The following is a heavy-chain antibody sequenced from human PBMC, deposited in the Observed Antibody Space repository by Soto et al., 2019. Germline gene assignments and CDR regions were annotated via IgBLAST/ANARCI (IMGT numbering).Heavy chain of an antibody. V-gene: IGHV4-31*03. CDR2: IYFTGKT. Sequence: QANLRESGPGLVKPSETLSLTCTVSGDSIRDGGYYWAWIRQRPGKGLEWMGYIYFTGKTNYNPSLENRLTMSVDMSRRQLYLRLTSVTAADTAVYFCAKDPSPQPIPAVTPGWFDPWGQGISVTVSS. D-gene: IGHD4-4*01. CDR3: AKDPSPQPIPAVTPGWFDP. J-gene: IGHJ5*02. CDR1: GDSIRDGGYY.